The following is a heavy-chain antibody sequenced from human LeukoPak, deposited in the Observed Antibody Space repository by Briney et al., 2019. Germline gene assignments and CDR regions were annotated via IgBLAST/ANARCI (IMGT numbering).Heavy chain of an antibody. J-gene: IGHJ4*02. CDR3: ARLNPSGFDY. CDR2: ISACNGDT. Sequence: ASEKVSCKASGYTFTSYGISWVRQAPGQGLEWMGWISACNGDTNYAQNLQGRVTMTTDTSTSTAYMELRSLRSDDTAVYYCARLNPSGFDYWGQGTLVTVSS. V-gene: IGHV1-18*01. D-gene: IGHD1-26*01. CDR1: GYTFTSYG.